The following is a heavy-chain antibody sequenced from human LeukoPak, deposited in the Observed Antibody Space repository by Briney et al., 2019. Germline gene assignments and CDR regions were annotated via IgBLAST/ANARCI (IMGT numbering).Heavy chain of an antibody. J-gene: IGHJ4*02. V-gene: IGHV3-49*04. D-gene: IGHD1-26*01. CDR3: TRDGIVGATNGY. CDR1: GFTFSSYA. Sequence: GGSLRLSCAASGFTFSSYAMSWVRQAPGKGLEWVGFIRSKAYGGTTEYAASVKGRFTISRDDSKSIAYLQMNSLKTEDTAVYYCTRDGIVGATNGYWGQGTLVTVSS. CDR2: IRSKAYGGTT.